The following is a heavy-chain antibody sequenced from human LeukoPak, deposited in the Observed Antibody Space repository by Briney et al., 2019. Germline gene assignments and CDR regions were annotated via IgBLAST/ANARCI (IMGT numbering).Heavy chain of an antibody. D-gene: IGHD6-19*01. V-gene: IGHV3-33*01. CDR2: IWYDGSNK. CDR3: ARDRGIAVAGTGW. CDR1: GFTFSSYG. Sequence: GGSLRLSCAASGFTFSSYGMHWVRQAPGKGLERVAVIWYDGSNKYYADSVKGRFTISRDNSKNTLYLQMNSLRAEDTAVYYCARDRGIAVAGTGWWGQGTLVTVSS. J-gene: IGHJ4*02.